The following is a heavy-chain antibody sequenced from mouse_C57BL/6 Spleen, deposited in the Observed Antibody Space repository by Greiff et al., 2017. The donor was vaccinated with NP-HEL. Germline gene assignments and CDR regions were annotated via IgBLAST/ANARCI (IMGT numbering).Heavy chain of an antibody. V-gene: IGHV1-69*01. D-gene: IGHD1-1*01. Sequence: VQLQQPGAELVMPGASVKLSCKASGYTFTSYWMHWVKQRPGQGLEWIGEIDPSDSYTNYNQKFKGKSTLTVDKSSSTAYMQLSSLTSEDSAVYYCARYGSSYLYAMDYWGQGTSVTVSS. CDR1: GYTFTSYW. CDR3: ARYGSSYLYAMDY. J-gene: IGHJ4*01. CDR2: IDPSDSYT.